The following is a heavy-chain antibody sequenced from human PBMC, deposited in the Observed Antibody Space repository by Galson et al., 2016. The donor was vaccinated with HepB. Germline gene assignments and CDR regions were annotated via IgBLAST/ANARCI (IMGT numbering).Heavy chain of an antibody. CDR1: GAFISSGGYY. CDR2: IYYSGRT. V-gene: IGHV4-39*07. CDR3: ARYIRTGPYQIDS. J-gene: IGHJ4*02. Sequence: SETLSLTCTVSGAFISSGGYYWDWIRQSPGRGLEWIGSIYYSGRTYYNPALKSRVTISVDTSKNQFSLTLTFVTAPDTAMYFCARYIRTGPYQIDSWGPGTLVTVSS. D-gene: IGHD1-14*01.